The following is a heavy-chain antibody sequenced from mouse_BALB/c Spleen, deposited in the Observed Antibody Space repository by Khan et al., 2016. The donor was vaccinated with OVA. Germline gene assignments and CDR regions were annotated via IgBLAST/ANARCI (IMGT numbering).Heavy chain of an antibody. J-gene: IGHJ3*01. CDR1: GFSLSNYG. CDR3: ARAFYNGAWFAY. D-gene: IGHD1-3*01. CDR2: IWAGGST. V-gene: IGHV2-9*02. Sequence: QVQLKQSGPGLVAPSQTLSITCTVSGFSLSNYGVHWVRQPPGKGLEWLGVIWAGGSTNYNSALMSSLSIREADAKSKVIVNMNRLLADDTAMYYCARAFYNGAWFAYWGQGTLVTVSA.